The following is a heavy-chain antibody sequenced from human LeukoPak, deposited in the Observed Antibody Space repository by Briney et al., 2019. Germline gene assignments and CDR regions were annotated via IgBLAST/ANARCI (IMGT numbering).Heavy chain of an antibody. D-gene: IGHD3-10*01. CDR1: GGSFSGYY. J-gene: IGHJ6*03. CDR2: INHSGST. CDR3: ARSQQSSGFYYYYYMDV. Sequence: PSETLSLTCAVYGGSFSGYYWSWIRQPPGKGLEWIGEINHSGSTNYNPFLKSRVTISVDTSKNQFSLKLSSVTAADTAVYYCARSQQSSGFYYYYYMDVWGKGTMVTVSS. V-gene: IGHV4-34*01.